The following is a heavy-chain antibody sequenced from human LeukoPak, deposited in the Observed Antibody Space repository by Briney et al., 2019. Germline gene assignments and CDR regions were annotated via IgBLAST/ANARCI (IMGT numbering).Heavy chain of an antibody. J-gene: IGHJ4*02. CDR1: GYTFSAYY. V-gene: IGHV1-2*02. D-gene: IGHD3-10*01. CDR3: ARDGDYGSGSYYRGFFDY. Sequence: ASVKVSCKASGYTFSAYYIHWVRQAPGQGLEWMGWINPNSGGTNYAQKFQGRVTMTRDTSISTAYMELSRLRSDDTAVYYCARDGDYGSGSYYRGFFDYWGQGTQVTVSS. CDR2: INPNSGGT.